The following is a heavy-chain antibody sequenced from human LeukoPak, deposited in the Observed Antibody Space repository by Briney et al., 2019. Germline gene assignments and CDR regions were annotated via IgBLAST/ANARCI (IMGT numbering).Heavy chain of an antibody. CDR1: GGSISSYY. J-gene: IGHJ6*03. D-gene: IGHD3-3*01. CDR3: ARGIFGVVMYYYYYYMDV. V-gene: IGHV4-4*07. Sequence: SETLSLTCTVSGGSISSYYWSWIRQPAGKGLEWIGRIYTSGGTNYNPSLKSRVTMSVDTSKNQFSLKLSSVTAADTAVYYCARGIFGVVMYYYYYYMDVWSKGTTVTVSS. CDR2: IYTSGGT.